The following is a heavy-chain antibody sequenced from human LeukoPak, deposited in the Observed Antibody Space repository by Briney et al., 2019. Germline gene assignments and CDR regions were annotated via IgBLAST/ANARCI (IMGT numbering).Heavy chain of an antibody. D-gene: IGHD4-17*01. CDR3: ARARRPTVTHGGWFDP. J-gene: IGHJ5*02. CDR1: GGSFSGYY. Sequence: SETLSLTCAVYGGSFSGYYWSWIRQPPGKGLEGIGEINHSGSTNYNPSLKSRVTISVDTSKNQFSLKLSSVTAADTAVYYCARARRPTVTHGGWFDPWGQGTLVTVSS. V-gene: IGHV4-34*01. CDR2: INHSGST.